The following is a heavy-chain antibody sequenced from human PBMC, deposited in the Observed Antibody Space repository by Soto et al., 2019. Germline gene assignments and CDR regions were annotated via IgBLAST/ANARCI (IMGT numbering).Heavy chain of an antibody. Sequence: ETLSLTCTISGGSISSNYWTWIRQPPGKGLEWIGYVYNSGSTNYNPSLKSRVTISEDTSKSQFSLKVNSMTAADTAVYYCARYRREAVAGYTLDNWGQGILVTVSS. J-gene: IGHJ4*02. V-gene: IGHV4-59*01. D-gene: IGHD6-13*01. CDR1: GGSISSNY. CDR3: ARYRREAVAGYTLDN. CDR2: VYNSGST.